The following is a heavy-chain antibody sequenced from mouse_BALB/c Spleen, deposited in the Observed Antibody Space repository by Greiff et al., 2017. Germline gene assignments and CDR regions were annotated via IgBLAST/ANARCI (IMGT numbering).Heavy chain of an antibody. CDR2: INSNGGST. J-gene: IGHJ3*01. CDR1: GFTFSSYG. CDR3: ARVNWDGAWFAY. Sequence: VQLKESGGGLVQPGGSLKLSCAASGFTFSSYGMSWVRQTPDKRLELVATINSNGGSTYYPDSVKGRFTISRDNAKNTLYLQMSSLKSEDTAMYYCARVNWDGAWFAYWGQGTLVTVSA. V-gene: IGHV5-6-3*01. D-gene: IGHD4-1*02.